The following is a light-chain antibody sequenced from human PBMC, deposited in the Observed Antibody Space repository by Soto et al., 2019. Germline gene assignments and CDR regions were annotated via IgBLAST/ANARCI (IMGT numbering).Light chain of an antibody. V-gene: IGKV3-15*01. Sequence: EIVLTHSPATLSLSPGEIATLSCRASQSVSSYLAWYQQKPGQPPRLLIYGASTRAPGLPARISGSGSGTEFTLTISSLQSEDFAVYYCQQYNNWPSITIGQGTRLEIK. CDR3: QQYNNWPSIT. J-gene: IGKJ5*01. CDR1: QSVSSY. CDR2: GAS.